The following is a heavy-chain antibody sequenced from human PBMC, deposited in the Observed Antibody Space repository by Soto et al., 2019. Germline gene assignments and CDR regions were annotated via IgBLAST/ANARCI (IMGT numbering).Heavy chain of an antibody. D-gene: IGHD3-10*01. CDR1: XXXXXXXXYS. CDR2: IYHSGST. CDR3: ARVPYP. V-gene: IGHV4-30-2*01. J-gene: IGHJ5*02. Sequence: QLQLQESGSGLVKPSQTLSLTCXXXXXXXXXXXYSWSWIRQPPGKGLEWIAYIYHSGSTYYNPXXXXXXXXXXXXXXXXXXXXXXSXXAAXXAVYYCARVPYPWGQGTLVTVSS.